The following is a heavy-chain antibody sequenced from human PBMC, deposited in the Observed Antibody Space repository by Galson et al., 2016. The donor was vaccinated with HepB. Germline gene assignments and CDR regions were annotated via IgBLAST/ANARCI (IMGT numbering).Heavy chain of an antibody. D-gene: IGHD4-17*01. CDR1: GFTFRSYS. J-gene: IGHJ4*02. Sequence: SLRLSCAASGFTFRSYSMNWVRQAPGKGLEWVSSISSSSSYIYYADSLKGRFTISRDSAKNSLYLQMNSLRAEDTAVYYCVHGDYPYWGQGTLVTVSS. CDR2: ISSSSSYI. CDR3: VHGDYPY. V-gene: IGHV3-21*04.